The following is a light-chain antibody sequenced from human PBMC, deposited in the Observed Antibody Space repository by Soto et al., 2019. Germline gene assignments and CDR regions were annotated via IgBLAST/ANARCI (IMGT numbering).Light chain of an antibody. CDR1: QSVSCY. J-gene: IGKJ4*01. CDR3: QQRSNWPPLT. CDR2: DAS. Sequence: EIVLTQSPATLSLSPGERATLSCRASQSVSCYLACYQQKPGQAPRLLIYDASNRATGIPARFSGSGSGTDFTLTISSLEPEDFAVYYCQQRSNWPPLTFGGGTKVEIK. V-gene: IGKV3-11*01.